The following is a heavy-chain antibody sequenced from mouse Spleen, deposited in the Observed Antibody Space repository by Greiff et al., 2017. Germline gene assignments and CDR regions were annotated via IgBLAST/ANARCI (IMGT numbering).Heavy chain of an antibody. D-gene: IGHD1-1*01. CDR3: ARNYYGSSGGFAY. Sequence: EVQRVESVAELVRPGASVKLSCTASGFNIKNTYMHWVKQRPEQGLEWIGRIDPANGNTKYAPKFQGKATITADTSSNTAYLQLSSLTSEDTAIYYCARNYYGSSGGFAYWGQGTLVTVSA. CDR1: GFNIKNTY. V-gene: IGHV14-3*01. J-gene: IGHJ3*01. CDR2: IDPANGNT.